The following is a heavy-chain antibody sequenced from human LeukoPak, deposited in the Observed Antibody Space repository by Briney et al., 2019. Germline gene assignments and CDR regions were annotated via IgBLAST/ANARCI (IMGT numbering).Heavy chain of an antibody. CDR2: VYPATSDT. D-gene: IGHD5-18*01. J-gene: IGHJ4*02. Sequence: GESLQISCKGSGYRFPNYWIGWVRQLPGKGLEWIGIVYPATSDTTYSPSFQGQVTISADKSSSTAYLQWSSLKASDTAIYYCARPKTLGGYNYEFEFWGQGTLVTVSS. CDR1: GYRFPNYW. CDR3: ARPKTLGGYNYEFEF. V-gene: IGHV5-51*01.